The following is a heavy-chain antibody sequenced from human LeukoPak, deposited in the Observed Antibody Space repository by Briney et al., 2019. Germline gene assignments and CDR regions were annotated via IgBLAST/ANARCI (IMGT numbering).Heavy chain of an antibody. Sequence: PGGSLRLSCAASGFTFSSYWMSWVRQAPGKGLEWVANIKQDGSEKYYVDSVKGRFTISRDNAKNSLYLQMNSLRAEDTAVYYCARRDIAAAGTGTHAFDIWGQGTMVTVSS. D-gene: IGHD6-13*01. V-gene: IGHV3-7*01. J-gene: IGHJ3*02. CDR1: GFTFSSYW. CDR2: IKQDGSEK. CDR3: ARRDIAAAGTGTHAFDI.